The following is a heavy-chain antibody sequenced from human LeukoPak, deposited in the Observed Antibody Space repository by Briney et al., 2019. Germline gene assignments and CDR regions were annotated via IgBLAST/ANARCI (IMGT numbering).Heavy chain of an antibody. V-gene: IGHV4-31*03. D-gene: IGHD5-12*01. Sequence: SETLSLTCTVSGASISSGGYYWSWIRQHPGKGLEWIGYIYYSGGTFYNPSLKGRVTMSVDMSKNQISLRLSSVTAADTAVYYCASSEATTTPPPYGMDIWGQGTTVTVS. CDR3: ASSEATTTPPPYGMDI. J-gene: IGHJ6*02. CDR1: GASISSGGYY. CDR2: IYYSGGT.